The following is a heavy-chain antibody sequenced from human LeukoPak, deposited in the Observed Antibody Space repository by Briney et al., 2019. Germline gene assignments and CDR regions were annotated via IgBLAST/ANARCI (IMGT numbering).Heavy chain of an antibody. CDR2: ISVRSNYR. D-gene: IGHD3-22*01. Sequence: GGSLSLSCAASGYTFSDFSVNWVGQAPGKGQEWVSSISVRSNYRYYADSVRGRFTICRDDARDSLFLQMNSLRAEDTAVYFCVRLRRNNDRSGYYYYYDYWGQGTLVSVSS. V-gene: IGHV3-21*01. CDR3: VRLRRNNDRSGYYYYYDY. CDR1: GYTFSDFS. J-gene: IGHJ4*02.